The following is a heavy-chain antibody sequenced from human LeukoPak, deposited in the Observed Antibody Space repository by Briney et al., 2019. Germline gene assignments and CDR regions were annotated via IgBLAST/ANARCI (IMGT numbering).Heavy chain of an antibody. J-gene: IGHJ3*02. CDR3: ARVRDGYFYDAFDI. Sequence: ASVKVSCKASGGTFSSYAISWVRQAPGQGLEWMGRITPIFGTANYAQKFQGRVTITTDESTSTAYMELSSLRSEDTAVYYCARVRDGYFYDAFDIWGQGTMVTVSS. D-gene: IGHD5-24*01. V-gene: IGHV1-69*05. CDR2: ITPIFGTA. CDR1: GGTFSSYA.